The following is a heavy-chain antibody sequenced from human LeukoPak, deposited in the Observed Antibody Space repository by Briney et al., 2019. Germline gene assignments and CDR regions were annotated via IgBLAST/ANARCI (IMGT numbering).Heavy chain of an antibody. CDR1: GFTFRKYG. Sequence: GGSLRLSCSGSGFTFRKYGMSWVRQAPGKGLEWVSTISGDGATTYHADSVKGRSAISRDNSKNTLYLQMTSLRAEDTALYYCAKDRSVPATKAFNSWGQGTLVIVSS. CDR3: AKDRSVPATKAFNS. V-gene: IGHV3-23*01. J-gene: IGHJ4*02. CDR2: ISGDGATT. D-gene: IGHD2-2*01.